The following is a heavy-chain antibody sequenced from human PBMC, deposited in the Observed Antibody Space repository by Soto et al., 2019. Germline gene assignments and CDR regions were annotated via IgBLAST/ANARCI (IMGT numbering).Heavy chain of an antibody. CDR2: INAANGDT. V-gene: IGHV1-3*01. J-gene: IGHJ5*02. CDR1: GYTFTSYG. CDR3: VRRHVSATGIDWFDP. D-gene: IGHD6-13*01. Sequence: GASVKGSCKAAGYTFTSYGIHWVRQAPGQRLEWMGWINAANGDTKYSPKFQGRVTITRDTSASTAYMELSSLRSEDTAVYYCVRRHVSATGIDWFDPWGQGTLVTVSS.